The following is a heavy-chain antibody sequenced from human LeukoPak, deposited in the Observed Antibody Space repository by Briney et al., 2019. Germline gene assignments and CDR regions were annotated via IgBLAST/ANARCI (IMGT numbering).Heavy chain of an antibody. CDR3: GTGTGWFDP. CDR1: GFTLSKYW. V-gene: IGHV3-74*01. J-gene: IGHJ5*02. CDR2: ISSDGTTT. D-gene: IGHD1-1*01. Sequence: PGGSPRLSCAASGFTLSKYWMHWVRQAPGKGLAWVSRISSDGTTTAYADSVKGRFTISRDNAKNSLYLQMNSLRAEDTAVYYCGTGTGWFDPWGQGTLVTVSS.